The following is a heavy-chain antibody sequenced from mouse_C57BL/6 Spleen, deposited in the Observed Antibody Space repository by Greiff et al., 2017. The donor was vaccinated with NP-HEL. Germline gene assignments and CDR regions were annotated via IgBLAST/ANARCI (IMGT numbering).Heavy chain of an antibody. CDR2: ISYDGSN. CDR1: GYSITSGYY. CDR3: ARDDYEYFDV. J-gene: IGHJ1*03. V-gene: IGHV3-6*01. Sequence: EVKLVESGPGLVKPSQSLSLTCSVTGYSITSGYYWNWIRQFPGNKLEWMGYISYDGSNNYNPSLKNRISITRDTSKNQFFLKLNSVTTEDTATYYCARDDYEYFDVWGTGTTVTVSS. D-gene: IGHD1-1*01.